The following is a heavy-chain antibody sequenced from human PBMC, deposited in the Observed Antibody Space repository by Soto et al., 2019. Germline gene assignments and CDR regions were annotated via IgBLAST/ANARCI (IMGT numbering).Heavy chain of an antibody. CDR2: IHGDNGNT. Sequence: QVHLVQSGAEVKRPGASVKVSCKASGYSFSTYAMNWVRQAPGQGLEWMGWIHGDNGNTKYSQKFQGRVTITTDTSASTFTSYMELSSLRSEDTGVYYCAREPVRHQPPPKLYMDVWAEGTTVTVSS. V-gene: IGHV1-3*01. CDR1: GYSFSTYA. D-gene: IGHD2-2*01. J-gene: IGHJ6*03. CDR3: AREPVRHQPPPKLYMDV.